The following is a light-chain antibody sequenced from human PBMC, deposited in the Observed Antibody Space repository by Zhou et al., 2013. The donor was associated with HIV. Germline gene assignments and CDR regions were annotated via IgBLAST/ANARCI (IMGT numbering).Light chain of an antibody. Sequence: QSALTQPASVSGSPGQSIAISCAGTSSDVGGYNYVSWYQQHPGKAPKLMIYDVNKRPSGDSNRFSGSKSGNTASLTISGLQAEDEADYFCSSYTSSNTLYVFGTGTKVTV. CDR2: DVN. CDR3: SSYTSSNTLYV. CDR1: SSDVGGYNY. V-gene: IGLV2-14*03. J-gene: IGLJ1*01.